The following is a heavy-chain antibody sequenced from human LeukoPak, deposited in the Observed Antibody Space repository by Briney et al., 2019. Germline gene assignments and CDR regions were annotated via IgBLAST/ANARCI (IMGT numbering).Heavy chain of an antibody. CDR3: ARGGGYSYAPFDY. Sequence: QPGGSLRLSCAASGFTFSSYWMHWVRQAPGKGLVWVSRINSDGSSTSYADSVKGRFTISRDSAKNTLYLQMNSLRAEDTAVYYCARGGGYSYAPFDYWGQGTLVTVSS. J-gene: IGHJ4*02. CDR2: INSDGSST. D-gene: IGHD5-18*01. V-gene: IGHV3-74*01. CDR1: GFTFSSYW.